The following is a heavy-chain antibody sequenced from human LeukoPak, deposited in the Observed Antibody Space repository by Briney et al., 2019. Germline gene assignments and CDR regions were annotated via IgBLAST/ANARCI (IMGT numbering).Heavy chain of an antibody. Sequence: EPSETLSLTCAVSGASIDSHSWWSWVRQPPGKGLEWIGEVYHSGSANYKPSLKSRVTISVDTSRNHFSLKLTSVTAADTAVYYCARDGPSYYDSSGYPYPDNWFDPWGQGTLVTVSS. CDR3: ARDGPSYYDSSGYPYPDNWFDP. J-gene: IGHJ5*02. CDR1: GASIDSHSW. D-gene: IGHD3-22*01. CDR2: VYHSGSA. V-gene: IGHV4/OR15-8*01.